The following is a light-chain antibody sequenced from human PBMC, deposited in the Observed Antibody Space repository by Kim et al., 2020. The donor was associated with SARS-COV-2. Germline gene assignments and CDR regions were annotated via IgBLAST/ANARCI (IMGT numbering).Light chain of an antibody. CDR2: YDS. CDR3: QVWDSSSDHRV. CDR1: NIGGKS. V-gene: IGLV3-21*04. J-gene: IGLJ3*02. Sequence: PGKTARITCGGNNIGGKSVHWYQQKPGQAPVLVIYYDSDRPSGIPERFSGSNSGNTATLTISRVEAGDDADYYCQVWDSSSDHRVFGGGTQLTVL.